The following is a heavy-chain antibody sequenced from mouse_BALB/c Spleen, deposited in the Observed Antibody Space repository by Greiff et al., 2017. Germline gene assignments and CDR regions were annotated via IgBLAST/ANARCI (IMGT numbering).Heavy chain of an antibody. CDR3: TRDYGNYPYYALDY. CDR2: ISSGGSYT. V-gene: IGHV5-6-4*01. D-gene: IGHD2-1*01. CDR1: GFTFSSYT. Sequence: DVKLVESGGGLVKPGGSLKLSCAASGFTFSSYTMSWVRQTPEKRLEWVATISSGGSYTYYPDRVKGRFTISRDNAKNTVYLQMSSLTSEDTAMYYCTRDYGNYPYYALDYWGQGTSVTGSA. J-gene: IGHJ4*01.